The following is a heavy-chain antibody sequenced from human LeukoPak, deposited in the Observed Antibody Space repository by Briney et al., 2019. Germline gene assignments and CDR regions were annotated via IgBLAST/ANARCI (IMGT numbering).Heavy chain of an antibody. J-gene: IGHJ5*02. D-gene: IGHD6-19*01. CDR3: ARGRGFGGGSSGWYNNWFDP. V-gene: IGHV4-59*01. Sequence: SETLSLTCTVSGGSISSYYWSWLRQPRGKGLEWIGYIYYSGSTNYNPSLKSRVTISVDTSKNQFSLKLSSVTAADTAVYYCARGRGFGGGSSGWYNNWFDPWGQGTLVTVSS. CDR1: GGSISSYY. CDR2: IYYSGST.